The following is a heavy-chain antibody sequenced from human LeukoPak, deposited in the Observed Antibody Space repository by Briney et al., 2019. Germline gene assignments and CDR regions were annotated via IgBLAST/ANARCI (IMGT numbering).Heavy chain of an antibody. J-gene: IGHJ4*02. CDR2: ISDGGDST. V-gene: IGHV3-23*01. D-gene: IGHD6-13*01. CDR3: AKDFPEYSSSWYLE. Sequence: GGSLRLSCAASGCTFSSYAMSWVRQAPGKGLEWVSGISDGGDSTYYADSVKGRITISRDNSKNTVYLQMNSLRAEDTAVYYCAKDFPEYSSSWYLEWGQGTLVTVSS. CDR1: GCTFSSYA.